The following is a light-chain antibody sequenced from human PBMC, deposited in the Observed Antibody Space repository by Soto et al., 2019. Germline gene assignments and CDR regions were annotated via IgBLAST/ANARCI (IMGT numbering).Light chain of an antibody. CDR2: DVA. J-gene: IGLJ1*01. V-gene: IGLV2-14*03. CDR1: SIDVGGSNF. Sequence: QSVLTQPASVSASPGQSITISCTGTSIDVGGSNFVSWYQQHPGKPPKLIIYDVATRPSGVSNRFSGSKSGSTASLIISRPQTEDEAAYYCVSFTSSTTYVFGSGTKVTVL. CDR3: VSFTSSTTYV.